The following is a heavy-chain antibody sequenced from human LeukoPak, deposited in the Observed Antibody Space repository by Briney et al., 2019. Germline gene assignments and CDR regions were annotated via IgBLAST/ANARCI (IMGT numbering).Heavy chain of an antibody. CDR2: IYYSGST. D-gene: IGHD3-22*01. CDR3: ARPGEPYGSSGYIAY. J-gene: IGHJ4*02. CDR1: GVSISSSSYY. V-gene: IGHV4-39*01. Sequence: SETLSLTCTVSGVSISSSSYYWGWLRQPPGKGLEWIGSIYYSGSTYYNPSLKSRVTISVDTSKNQFSLKLSSVTAADTAVYYCARPGEPYGSSGYIAYWGQGTLVTVSS.